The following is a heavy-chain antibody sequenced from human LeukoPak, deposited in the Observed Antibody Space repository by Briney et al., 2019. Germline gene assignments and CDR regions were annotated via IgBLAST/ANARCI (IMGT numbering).Heavy chain of an antibody. D-gene: IGHD5-12*01. CDR3: AREAYTGFDLEAFDY. Sequence: GGSLRLSCAVSGFTFSSYSMNWVRQAPGEGLEWGSSITSSSSSIYYADSVKGRFTISRDNAKSSLYLQMNSLRVEDTAVYYCAREAYTGFDLEAFDYWGQGTLVTVSS. V-gene: IGHV3-21*06. J-gene: IGHJ4*02. CDR2: ITSSSSSI. CDR1: GFTFSSYS.